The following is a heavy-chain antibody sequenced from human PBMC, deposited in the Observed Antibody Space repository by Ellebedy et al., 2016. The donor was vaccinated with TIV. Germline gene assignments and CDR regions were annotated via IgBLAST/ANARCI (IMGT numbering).Heavy chain of an antibody. J-gene: IGHJ4*02. V-gene: IGHV3-23*01. CDR2: ISGSGDST. CDR3: AKGRSGTYIHHAFDY. Sequence: GESLKISCAASGFSFSSYAMSWVRQAPGQGLEWVSVISGSGDSTYYADSVKGRFTISRDNSKNTLYLQMNSLRAEDTAIYYCAKGRSGTYIHHAFDYWGQGTLVTVSS. D-gene: IGHD1-14*01. CDR1: GFSFSSYA.